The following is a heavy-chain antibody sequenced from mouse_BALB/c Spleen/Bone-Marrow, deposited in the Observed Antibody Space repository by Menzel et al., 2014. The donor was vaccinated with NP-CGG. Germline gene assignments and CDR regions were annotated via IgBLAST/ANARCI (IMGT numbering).Heavy chain of an antibody. CDR3: SRDINSNYNCDIDV. Sequence: EVNVVESGGGLVQPGGSLSLTCATSGFTFTDYYMSWVRQPPGKALEWLGFIRNKPNGYKTAYSASVKGRFTISRDNSQSILYLQMNTLRTEDNDTYDYSRDINSNYNCDIDVWGAGTTVTVSS. J-gene: IGHJ1*01. V-gene: IGHV7-3*02. CDR2: IRNKPNGYKT. D-gene: IGHD2-5*01. CDR1: GFTFTDYY.